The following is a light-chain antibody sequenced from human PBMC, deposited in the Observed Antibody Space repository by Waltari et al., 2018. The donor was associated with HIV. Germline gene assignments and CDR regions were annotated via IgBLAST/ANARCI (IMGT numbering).Light chain of an antibody. CDR1: QTLRRY. V-gene: IGKV1-39*01. CDR2: LAS. J-gene: IGKJ2*01. CDR3: QQSYTTAYT. Sequence: DIQMTQSPSSLSASVGDRVTITCRASQTLRRYLKWYQQKPGKAPKLLIYLASTLQSGVPSRFSGSGSGTDFTLTISSLQPEEFATYYCQQSYTTAYTFVQGTKLEIK.